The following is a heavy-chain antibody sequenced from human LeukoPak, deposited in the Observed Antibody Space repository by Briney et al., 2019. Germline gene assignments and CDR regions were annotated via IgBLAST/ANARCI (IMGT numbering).Heavy chain of an antibody. CDR3: TRDQGAGTYRSYCMDV. J-gene: IGHJ6*02. D-gene: IGHD3-10*01. CDR1: GFTFSTYS. V-gene: IGHV3-21*01. CDR2: ISSTSTYI. Sequence: NPGGSLRLSCAASGFTFSTYSMSWVRQAPGKGLEWVSSISSTSTYIFYADSVKGRFTISKDNAKNSLYLQMNSLRAEDTAIYYCTRDQGAGTYRSYCMDVWGQGTSVTVSS.